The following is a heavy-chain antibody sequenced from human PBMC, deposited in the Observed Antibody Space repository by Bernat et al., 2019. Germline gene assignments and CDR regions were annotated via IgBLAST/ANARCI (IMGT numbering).Heavy chain of an antibody. V-gene: IGHV4-39*01. D-gene: IGHD2-2*01. CDR3: ARQHCSSTSCYVGAYYYGMDV. Sequence: QLQLQESGPGLVKPSETLSLTCTVSGGSISSSSYYWGWIRQPPGKGLEWIGSIYYSGSTYYNPSLKSRVTISVDTSKNQFSLKLSSVTAADPAVYYCARQHCSSTSCYVGAYYYGMDVWGQGTTVTVSS. CDR1: GGSISSSSYY. J-gene: IGHJ6*02. CDR2: IYYSGST.